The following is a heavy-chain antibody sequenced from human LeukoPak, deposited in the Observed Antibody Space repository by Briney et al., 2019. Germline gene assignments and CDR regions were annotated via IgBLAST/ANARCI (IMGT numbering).Heavy chain of an antibody. V-gene: IGHV3-23*01. J-gene: IGHJ4*02. CDR2: ISGNSGST. CDR1: GFTFSSYG. CDR3: KEVDY. Sequence: GGSLRLSCAASGFTFSSYGMSWVRQAPGKGLEWVSVISGNSGSTYYADSVKGRFTISRDNSKNTLYLQMNSLRVEDTAVYYCKEVDYWGQGTLVTVSS.